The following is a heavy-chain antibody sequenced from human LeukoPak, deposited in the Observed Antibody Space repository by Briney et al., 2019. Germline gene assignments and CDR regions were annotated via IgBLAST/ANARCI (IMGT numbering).Heavy chain of an antibody. CDR3: AREANYYGSGSYFEGTFDY. CDR1: GGSISSNIYY. Sequence: SETLSLTCTVSGGSISSNIYYWGWIRQPPGKGLEWIGSIHYSGSTYYNPSLKSRVTISIDTSKNEFSLKLTSVTAADTAVYYCAREANYYGSGSYFEGTFDYWGQGSLVTVSS. D-gene: IGHD3-10*01. CDR2: IHYSGST. J-gene: IGHJ4*02. V-gene: IGHV4-39*07.